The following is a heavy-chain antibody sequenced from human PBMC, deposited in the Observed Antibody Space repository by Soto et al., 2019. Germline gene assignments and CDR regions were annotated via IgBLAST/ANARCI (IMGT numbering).Heavy chain of an antibody. CDR2: FSAENGKT. J-gene: IGHJ6*03. CDR3: ARDRALPNYYYDMDV. Sequence: ALVNVSCKVSGYTLTELSMVCVRLENGQGLEWMGWFSAENGKTNYAQKLQGRVTMTTDTSTSTAYMELRSLRSDDTAVYYFARDRALPNYYYDMDVWGKGTTVTVSS. CDR1: GYTLTELS. V-gene: IGHV1-18*01.